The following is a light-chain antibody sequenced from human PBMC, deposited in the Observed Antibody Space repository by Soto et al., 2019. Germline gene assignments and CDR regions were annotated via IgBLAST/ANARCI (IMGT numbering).Light chain of an antibody. CDR3: QQDDYRPLT. V-gene: IGKV1-33*01. Sequence: DIQMTNSPSSLSASVGDRVTITCQASQDISRYLNWYQHKPGKAPKLLIYDASNLETRVPSRFSGSGSGADFTFTISSLQPEDFATYYCQQDDYRPLTFGGGTKVDIK. CDR1: QDISRY. CDR2: DAS. J-gene: IGKJ4*01.